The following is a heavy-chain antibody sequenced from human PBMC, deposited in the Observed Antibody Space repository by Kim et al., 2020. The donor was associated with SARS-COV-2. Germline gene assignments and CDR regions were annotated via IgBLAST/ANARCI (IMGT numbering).Heavy chain of an antibody. J-gene: IGHJ4*02. V-gene: IGHV3-30*04. CDR3: AIPVSGIAAAGTWGIWGFDY. CDR2: ISYDGSNK. D-gene: IGHD6-13*01. CDR1: GFTFSSYA. Sequence: GGSLRLSCAASGFTFSSYAMHWVRQAPGKGLEWVAVISYDGSNKYYVDSVKGRFTISRDNSKNTLYLQMNSLRAEDTAVYYCAIPVSGIAAAGTWGIWGFDYWGQGTLVTVSS.